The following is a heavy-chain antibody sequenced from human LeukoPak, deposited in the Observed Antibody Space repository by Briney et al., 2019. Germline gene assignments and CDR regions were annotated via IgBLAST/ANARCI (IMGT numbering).Heavy chain of an antibody. CDR1: GYTFTTYG. Sequence: ASVKVSCKASGYTFTTYGISWVRQAPGQGLECMGWINPYNGNTNYAQKLQGRVTMTTDTSTGTAYMELRSLRSDDTAVYYCARELYGRFEYWGQGTLVTVSS. V-gene: IGHV1-18*01. CDR3: ARELYGRFEY. CDR2: INPYNGNT. J-gene: IGHJ4*02. D-gene: IGHD2-2*02.